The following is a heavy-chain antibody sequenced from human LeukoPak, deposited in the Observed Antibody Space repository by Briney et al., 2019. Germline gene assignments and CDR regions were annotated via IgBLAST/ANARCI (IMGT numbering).Heavy chain of an antibody. D-gene: IGHD3-10*01. CDR3: ARDYYGSGSYSGH. J-gene: IGHJ4*02. CDR1: GYTFTDYY. CDR2: INPNSGDT. V-gene: IGHV1-2*02. Sequence: ASVKVSCKASGYTFTDYYMHWVRQAPGQGLVWMGWINPNSGDTKYAQKFQGRVTMTRDTSISTAYMELSRLTSDDTAVYYCARDYYGSGSYSGHWGQGTLVTVSS.